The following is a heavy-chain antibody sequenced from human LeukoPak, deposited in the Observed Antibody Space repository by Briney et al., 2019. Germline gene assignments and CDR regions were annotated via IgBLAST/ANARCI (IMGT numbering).Heavy chain of an antibody. CDR1: GFTFSSYA. CDR2: IDSSGATI. Sequence: GGSLRLSCAASGFTFSSYAMSWVRQAPGKGLEWVSHIDSSGATIYYADSVKGRFTISRDNAKNSLFLQMNSLRAEATALYYCAAQYGGKHKGPLDYWGQGTLVTVSS. V-gene: IGHV3-48*03. CDR3: AAQYGGKHKGPLDY. D-gene: IGHD4-23*01. J-gene: IGHJ4*02.